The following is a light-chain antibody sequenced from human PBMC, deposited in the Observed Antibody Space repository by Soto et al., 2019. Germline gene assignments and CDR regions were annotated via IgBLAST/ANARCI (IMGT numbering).Light chain of an antibody. CDR2: STS. V-gene: IGKV3-20*01. Sequence: TQSPSSLSASVGDRVTITCRASQRFGSSNLAWYQQKPGQAPRLLIYSTSSRATGIPDRFSGSGSGTDFTLTISRLEPEDFAVYYCQQYGNSPWTFGQGTKVEIK. CDR1: QRFGSSN. J-gene: IGKJ1*01. CDR3: QQYGNSPWT.